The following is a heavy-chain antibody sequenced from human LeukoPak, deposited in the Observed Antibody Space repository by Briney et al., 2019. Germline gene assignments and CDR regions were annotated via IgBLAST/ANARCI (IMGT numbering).Heavy chain of an antibody. CDR3: ARDSMITFGGTHYMDV. D-gene: IGHD3-16*01. J-gene: IGHJ6*03. Sequence: SETLSLTCTVSGGSLSSSSYYWGWIRQPPGTGLEWIGSIFYSGSTYYNPSLRSRVTVSVDTSKNQFSLKLSSVTAADTAVYYCARDSMITFGGTHYMDVWGKGTTVTVSS. CDR2: IFYSGST. CDR1: GGSLSSSSYY. V-gene: IGHV4-39*07.